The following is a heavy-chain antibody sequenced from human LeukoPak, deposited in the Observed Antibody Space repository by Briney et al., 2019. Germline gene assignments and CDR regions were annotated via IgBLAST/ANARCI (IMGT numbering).Heavy chain of an antibody. CDR3: AKVDPDMIPHDAFDF. CDR2: ISGNGDGS. J-gene: IGHJ3*01. D-gene: IGHD5-18*01. Sequence: GGSLRLSCAPSGFTFNNYAMSWVRQAPGKGLEWVSGISGNGDGSYYADSVKGRFTISRDNSKNMLYLQMNSLRVDDTAVYHCAKVDPDMIPHDAFDFWGQGTVVTVSS. CDR1: GFTFNNYA. V-gene: IGHV3-23*01.